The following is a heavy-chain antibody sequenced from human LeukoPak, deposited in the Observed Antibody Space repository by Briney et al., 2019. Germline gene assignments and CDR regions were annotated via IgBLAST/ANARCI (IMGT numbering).Heavy chain of an antibody. CDR2: ISGSGGST. D-gene: IGHD2-15*01. Sequence: PGGSLRLSCAASGFTFSSYAMSWVRQAPGKGLEGVSAISGSGGSTYYADSVKGRFTISRDNSKDTLYLQMNSLRAEDTAVYYCAKTRVRILGYCSGGSCYGNYFDYWGQGTLVTVSS. CDR3: AKTRVRILGYCSGGSCYGNYFDY. CDR1: GFTFSSYA. J-gene: IGHJ4*02. V-gene: IGHV3-23*01.